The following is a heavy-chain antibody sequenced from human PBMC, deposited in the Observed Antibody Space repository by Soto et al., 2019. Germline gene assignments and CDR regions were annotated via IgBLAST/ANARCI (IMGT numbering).Heavy chain of an antibody. J-gene: IGHJ6*03. CDR2: IWYDGSNK. CDR3: ARGSGTISFDYYYYMDV. D-gene: IGHD1-1*01. Sequence: SLRLSCAASGFTFSSYGMHWVRQAPGKGLEWVAVIWYDGSNKYYADSVKGRFTISRDNSKNTLYLQMNSLRAEDTAVYYCARGSGTISFDYYYYMDVWGKGTTVTVSS. CDR1: GFTFSSYG. V-gene: IGHV3-33*01.